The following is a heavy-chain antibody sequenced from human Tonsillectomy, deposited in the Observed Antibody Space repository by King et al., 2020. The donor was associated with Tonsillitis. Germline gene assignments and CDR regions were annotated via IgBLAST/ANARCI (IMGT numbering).Heavy chain of an antibody. CDR2: IAYDASYE. J-gene: IGHJ2*01. CDR1: GFTFSNYG. CDR3: AKDGIALSDWYFDL. D-gene: IGHD3-16*02. Sequence: VQLVESGGGVVQPGRSLRLSCAASGFTFSNYGMHWVRQAPGKGLEWVALIAYDASYENYADSVKGRFAISRDNSRNTLYLEMNSLRVEDTAVYYCAKDGIALSDWYFDLWGRGTLVTVSS. V-gene: IGHV3-30*18.